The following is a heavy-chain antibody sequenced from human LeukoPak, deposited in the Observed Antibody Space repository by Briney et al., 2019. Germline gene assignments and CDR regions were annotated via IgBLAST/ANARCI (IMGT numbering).Heavy chain of an antibody. CDR2: IYHSGST. D-gene: IGHD2-2*02. V-gene: IGHV4-30-2*01. CDR3: ARDSCSSTSCYTGRWFDP. CDR1: GGSISSGGYS. Sequence: PSETLSLTCAVSGGSISSGGYSWSWIRQPPGKGLEWIGYIYHSGSTYYNPSLKSRVTISVDRSKNQFSLKLSSVTAADTAVYYCARDSCSSTSCYTGRWFDPWGQGTLVTVSS. J-gene: IGHJ5*02.